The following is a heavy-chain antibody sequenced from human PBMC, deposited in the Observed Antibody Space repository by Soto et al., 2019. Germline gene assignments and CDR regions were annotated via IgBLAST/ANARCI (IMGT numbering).Heavy chain of an antibody. Sequence: GGSLRLSCAASGFTFSSYAMSWVRQAPGKGLEWVSAISGSGGSTYYADSVKGRFTISRDNSKNTLYLQMNSLRAEDTAVYYCAKLKGEDIVVVVANNWFDPWGQGTLVTVSS. D-gene: IGHD2-15*01. CDR2: ISGSGGST. CDR3: AKLKGEDIVVVVANNWFDP. CDR1: GFTFSSYA. J-gene: IGHJ5*02. V-gene: IGHV3-23*01.